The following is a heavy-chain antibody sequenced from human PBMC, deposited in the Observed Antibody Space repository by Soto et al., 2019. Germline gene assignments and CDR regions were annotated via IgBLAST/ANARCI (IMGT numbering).Heavy chain of an antibody. CDR2: ISGSGDST. Sequence: SGGSLRLSCAASGFTFSSYAMSWVRQAPGKGLELVSVISGSGDSTYADSVKGRFSISRDNSKNTLYLQMNSLRAEDTAVYYCARATYGSGTYYLYYYGMDVWGQGTTVTVSS. CDR3: ARATYGSGTYYLYYYGMDV. D-gene: IGHD3-10*01. CDR1: GFTFSSYA. J-gene: IGHJ6*02. V-gene: IGHV3-23*01.